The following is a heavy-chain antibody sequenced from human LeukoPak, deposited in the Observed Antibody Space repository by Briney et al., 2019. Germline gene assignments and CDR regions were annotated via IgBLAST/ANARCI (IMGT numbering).Heavy chain of an antibody. CDR1: GYTFTSYG. CDR3: AREKHYDFWSGYNYYYYGMDV. J-gene: IGHJ6*02. Sequence: ASVKVSCKASGYTFTSYGISWVRQAPGQGLEWMGWISAYNGNTNYAQKLQGRVTMTTDTSTSTAYMELRSLRPDDTAVYYCAREKHYDFWSGYNYYYYGMDVWGQGTTVTVSS. CDR2: ISAYNGNT. V-gene: IGHV1-18*01. D-gene: IGHD3-3*01.